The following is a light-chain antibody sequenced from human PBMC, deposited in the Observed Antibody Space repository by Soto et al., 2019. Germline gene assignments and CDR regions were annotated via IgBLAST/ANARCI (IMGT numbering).Light chain of an antibody. J-gene: IGKJ4*01. CDR2: EES. Sequence: DIQMTQSPSTLSASVGDRVTITCRASQDIGTWLAWYQQKPGKPPKLLIYEESTLHSGVPSRFSGRKSGTQFTLTIDSLQPEDFATYYCQQVKTYPRTFGGGTKVDI. CDR1: QDIGTW. CDR3: QQVKTYPRT. V-gene: IGKV1-9*01.